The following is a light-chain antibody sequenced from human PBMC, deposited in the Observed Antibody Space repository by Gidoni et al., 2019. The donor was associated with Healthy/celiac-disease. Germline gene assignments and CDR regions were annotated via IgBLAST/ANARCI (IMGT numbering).Light chain of an antibody. V-gene: IGKV3-20*01. Sequence: EIVFTTSPGTLSLSTGERATLSCRASQSVSSSYLAWYQQKPGQAPRLLIYGASSRATGIPDRFSGSGSGTDFTLTISRLDPEDFAVYYCQQYGSSPHTFGQGTKLEIK. J-gene: IGKJ2*01. CDR3: QQYGSSPHT. CDR1: QSVSSSY. CDR2: GAS.